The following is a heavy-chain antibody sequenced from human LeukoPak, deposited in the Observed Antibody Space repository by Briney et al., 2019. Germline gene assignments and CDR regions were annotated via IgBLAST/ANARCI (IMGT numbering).Heavy chain of an antibody. CDR3: ARGVLMVYASDWFDP. CDR1: GGSISSSSYY. J-gene: IGHJ5*02. V-gene: IGHV4-39*01. CDR2: IYYSGST. D-gene: IGHD2-8*01. Sequence: PSETLSLTCTVSGGSISSSSYYWGWIRQPPGKGLEWIGSIYYSGSTYYNPSLKSRVTISVDTSKNQFSLKLSSVTAADTAVYYCARGVLMVYASDWFDPWGQRTLVTVSS.